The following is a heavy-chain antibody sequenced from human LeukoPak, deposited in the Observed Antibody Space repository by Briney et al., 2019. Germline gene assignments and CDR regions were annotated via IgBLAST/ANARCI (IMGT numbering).Heavy chain of an antibody. V-gene: IGHV4-59*01. CDR3: ARAYSSSRPFDY. J-gene: IGHJ4*02. D-gene: IGHD6-6*01. CDR2: VYYTGST. CDR1: GGSLSRDY. Sequence: SETLSLTCTVSGGSLSRDYWSWIRQPPGKGLEWIGYVYYTGSTNYNPSLKSRVAISVDTSKNQFSLKLSSVTAADTAVYYCARAYSSSRPFDYWGQGALVTVSS.